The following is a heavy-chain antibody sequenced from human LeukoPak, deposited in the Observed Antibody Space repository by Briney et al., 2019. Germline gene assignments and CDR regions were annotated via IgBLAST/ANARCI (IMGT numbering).Heavy chain of an antibody. V-gene: IGHV3-66*01. CDR3: ARVPGNYDFWSGYLRWFDP. CDR1: GFTVSSNY. D-gene: IGHD3-3*01. CDR2: IYSGGST. J-gene: IGHJ5*02. Sequence: SGGSLRLSCAASGFTVSSNYMSWVRQAPGKGLEWVSVIYSGGSTYYADSVKGRFTISRDNSKNTLYLQMNSLRAEDTAVYYCARVPGNYDFWSGYLRWFDPWGQGTLVTVSS.